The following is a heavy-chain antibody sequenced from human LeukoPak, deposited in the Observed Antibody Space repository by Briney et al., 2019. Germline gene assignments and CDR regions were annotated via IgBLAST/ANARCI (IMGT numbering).Heavy chain of an antibody. CDR2: IVVGSGNT. D-gene: IGHD1-1*01. CDR3: AANWNDAGNWFDP. V-gene: IGHV1-58*01. J-gene: IGHJ5*02. CDR1: GFTFTSSA. Sequence: SVKVSCKASGFTFTSSAVQWVRQARGQRLEWIGWIVVGSGNTNYAQKFQERVTITRDMSTSTAYMELSSLRSEDTAVYYCAANWNDAGNWFDPRGQGTLVTVSS.